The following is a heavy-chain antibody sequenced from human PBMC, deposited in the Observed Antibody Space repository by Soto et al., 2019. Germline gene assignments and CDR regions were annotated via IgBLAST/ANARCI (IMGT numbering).Heavy chain of an antibody. V-gene: IGHV4-31*03. CDR1: GGSISSGGYY. CDR2: IYYSGST. D-gene: IGHD4-17*01. CDR3: ARDNLSPGRDYGDYGMDRKSNWFDP. Sequence: QVQLQESGPGLVKPSQTLSLTCTVSGGSISSGGYYWSWIRQHPGKGLEWIGYIYYSGSTYYNPSLKSRVTISVDTSKNQFSLKLSSVTAADTAVYYCARDNLSPGRDYGDYGMDRKSNWFDPWGQGTLVTVSS. J-gene: IGHJ5*02.